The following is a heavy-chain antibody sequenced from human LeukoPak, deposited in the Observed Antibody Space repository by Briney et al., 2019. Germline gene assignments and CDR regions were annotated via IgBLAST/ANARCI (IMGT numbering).Heavy chain of an antibody. Sequence: ASVKVSCKASGYRFTGYYIHWARQAPGQGLEWMGWINPNSGGTNYAQKFQGRVTMTRDTSVSTAYMEVSRLRSDDTAVYYCARDLGDILTGLSLNWGQGTLVTVSS. CDR2: INPNSGGT. D-gene: IGHD3-9*01. CDR1: GYRFTGYY. J-gene: IGHJ4*02. V-gene: IGHV1-2*02. CDR3: ARDLGDILTGLSLN.